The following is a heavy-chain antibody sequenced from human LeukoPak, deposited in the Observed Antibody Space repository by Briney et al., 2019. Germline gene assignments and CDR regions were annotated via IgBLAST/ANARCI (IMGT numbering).Heavy chain of an antibody. CDR1: GGSINSYY. CDR2: IYYSGST. D-gene: IGHD2-15*01. CDR3: ARGYCSGGSCYSYYYYNYMDV. J-gene: IGHJ6*03. Sequence: SETLSLTCTVSGGSINSYYWSWIRQSPGKGLEWIGYIYYSGSTNYNPSLKSRVTMSVDMSKNQFSLKLRSVTAADTAVYYCARGYCSGGSCYSYYYYNYMDVWGKGTTVTVSS. V-gene: IGHV4-59*12.